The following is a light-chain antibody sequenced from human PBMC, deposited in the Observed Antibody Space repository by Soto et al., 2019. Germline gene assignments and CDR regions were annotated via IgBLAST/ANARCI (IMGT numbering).Light chain of an antibody. J-gene: IGKJ1*01. V-gene: IGKV4-1*01. Sequence: DIVMTQSPDSLAVSLGERATINCKSSQSLLYSSNNKNYLAWYQQKPGQPPKLLIYWASTRESGVPDRFSGSGSGTDFTLTISSLQPDDFATYYCQQYNSYWTFGQGTKVEIK. CDR1: QSLLYSSNNKNY. CDR3: QQYNSYWT. CDR2: WAS.